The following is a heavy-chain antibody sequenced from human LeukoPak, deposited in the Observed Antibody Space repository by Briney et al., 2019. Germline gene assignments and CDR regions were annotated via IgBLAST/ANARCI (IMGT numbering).Heavy chain of an antibody. Sequence: GSLRLSCAASGFTFITSAMTWVRQPPGKGLEWIGEINPSGRTNYNPSLKSRVTMSIDTSKNQFSLKLSSVTAADTAVYYCARLSGYHFDYWGQGALVTVSS. V-gene: IGHV4-34*01. CDR1: GFTFITSA. CDR3: ARLSGYHFDY. D-gene: IGHD5-12*01. J-gene: IGHJ4*02. CDR2: INPSGRT.